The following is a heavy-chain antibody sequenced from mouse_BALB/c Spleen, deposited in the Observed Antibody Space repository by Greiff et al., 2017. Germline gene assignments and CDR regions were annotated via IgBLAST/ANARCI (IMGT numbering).Heavy chain of an antibody. CDR1: GYSITSGYY. CDR2: ISYDGSN. CDR3: ARGGWDHFDY. D-gene: IGHD4-1*01. Sequence: ESGPGLVKPSQSLSLTCSVTGYSITSGYYWNWIRQFPGNKLEWMGYISYDGSNNYNPSLKNRISITRDTSKNQFFLKLNSVTTEDTATYYCARGGWDHFDYWGQGTTLTVSS. J-gene: IGHJ2*01. V-gene: IGHV3-6*02.